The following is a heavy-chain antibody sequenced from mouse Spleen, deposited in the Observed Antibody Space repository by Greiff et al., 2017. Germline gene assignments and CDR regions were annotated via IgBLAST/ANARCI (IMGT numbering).Heavy chain of an antibody. Sequence: VQLQQSGPELVKPGASVKIPCKASGYTFTDYTMDWVKQSPGKSLEWIGDINPNNGGTIYNQKFKGKATLTVDKSSSTAYMELRSLTSEDAAVDYCARGKVTGNDAWFAYWGQGTLVTVSA. D-gene: IGHD4-1*01. CDR1: GYTFTDYT. CDR2: INPNNGGT. CDR3: ARGKVTGNDAWFAY. V-gene: IGHV1-18*01. J-gene: IGHJ3*01.